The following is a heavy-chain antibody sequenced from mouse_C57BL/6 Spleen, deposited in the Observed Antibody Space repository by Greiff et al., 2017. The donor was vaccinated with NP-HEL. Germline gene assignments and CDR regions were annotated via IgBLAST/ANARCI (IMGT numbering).Heavy chain of an antibody. V-gene: IGHV1-82*01. Sequence: QVQLQQSGPELVKPGASVKISCKASGYAFSSSWMNWVKQRPGKGLEWIGRIYPGDGDTNYNGKFKGKATLTADKSSSTAYMQLSSLTSEDSAVYFCARGGGYYQDYYAMDYWGQGTSVTVSS. D-gene: IGHD2-3*01. J-gene: IGHJ4*01. CDR3: ARGGGYYQDYYAMDY. CDR2: IYPGDGDT. CDR1: GYAFSSSW.